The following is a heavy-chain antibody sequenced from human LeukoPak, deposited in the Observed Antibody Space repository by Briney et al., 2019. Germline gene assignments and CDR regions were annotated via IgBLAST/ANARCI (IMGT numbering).Heavy chain of an antibody. V-gene: IGHV4-59*01. CDR2: IYYSGNT. J-gene: IGHJ4*02. CDR1: GVSIISYY. Sequence: SETLSLTCTVSGVSIISYYWSWIRQPPGKGLEWIGYIYYSGNTNYNPSLKSRVTISLDTSRNQFSLKLSSVTAADTAVYYCARGSLTGRTGYDFVSWGQGTLVTVSS. D-gene: IGHD3-9*01. CDR3: ARGSLTGRTGYDFVS.